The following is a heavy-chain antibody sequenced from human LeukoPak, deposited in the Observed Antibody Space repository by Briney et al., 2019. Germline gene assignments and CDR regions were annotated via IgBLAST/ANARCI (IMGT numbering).Heavy chain of an antibody. V-gene: IGHV4-59*01. CDR3: ARDGPWYFDY. CDR2: IYYSGST. J-gene: IGHJ4*02. CDR1: GGSISTYY. Sequence: PSETLSLTCTVSGGSISTYYWSWIRQPPGKGLEWIGYIYYSGSTNYNPSLKSRVTISIDTSKNQFSLKLSSVTAADTAVYYCARDGPWYFDYWGQGTLVPSPQ.